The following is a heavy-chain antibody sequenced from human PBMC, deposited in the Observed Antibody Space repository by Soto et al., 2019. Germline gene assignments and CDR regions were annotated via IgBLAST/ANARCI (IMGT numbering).Heavy chain of an antibody. CDR2: IYPGDSDT. Sequence: LKVPCNGSGGKCAGYWIGRVLQMTGKGLEWMAIIYPGDSDTRYSPSFQGQVTISVDKSINTAYLQWSSLKASDTAMYFCASGSTGSTTHFFYYGMDVWGQGTTVTVSS. J-gene: IGHJ6*02. D-gene: IGHD1-1*01. CDR3: ASGSTGSTTHFFYYGMDV. CDR1: GGKCAGYW. V-gene: IGHV5-51*01.